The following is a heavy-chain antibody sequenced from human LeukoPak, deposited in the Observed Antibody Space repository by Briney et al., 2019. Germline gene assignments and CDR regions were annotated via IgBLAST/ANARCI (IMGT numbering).Heavy chain of an antibody. V-gene: IGHV1-69*04. CDR3: ARARKGPYAYYYGMDV. Sequence: ASVKVSCKASGGTFSSYAISWVRQAPGQGLEWMGRIIPTFGIANYAQKFQGRVTITADKSTSTAYMELSSLRSEDTAVYYCARARKGPYAYYYGMDVWGQGTTVTVSS. D-gene: IGHD1-14*01. CDR2: IIPTFGIA. CDR1: GGTFSSYA. J-gene: IGHJ6*02.